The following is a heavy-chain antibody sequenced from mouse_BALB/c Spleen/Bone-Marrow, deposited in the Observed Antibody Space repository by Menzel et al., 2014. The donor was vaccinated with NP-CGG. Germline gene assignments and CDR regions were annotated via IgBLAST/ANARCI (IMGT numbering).Heavy chain of an antibody. Sequence: QVQLQQSGAEVVKPGASVRLSCKPSGYTFTNYWMHWVKQRPGQGLEWIGDINPSNGRATYSEKFKSKATLTVDTSSSTAYMQLSSLTSEDSAVYYCARYYNYYFDAWGAGTTVTVSS. D-gene: IGHD1-1*01. J-gene: IGHJ1*01. CDR2: INPSNGRA. CDR3: ARYYNYYFDA. V-gene: IGHV1S81*02. CDR1: GYTFTNYW.